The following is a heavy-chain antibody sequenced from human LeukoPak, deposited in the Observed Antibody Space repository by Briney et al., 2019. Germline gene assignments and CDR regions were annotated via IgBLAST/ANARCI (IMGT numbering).Heavy chain of an antibody. V-gene: IGHV3-21*01. CDR3: AGGGYGGNRDAFDI. J-gene: IGHJ3*02. Sequence: PGGSLRLSCAASGFTFSSYEMNWVRQAPGKGLEWVSSISSSSSYIYYADSVKGRFTISRDNAKNSLYLQMNSLRAEDTAVYYCAGGGYGGNRDAFDIWGQGTMVTVSS. CDR2: ISSSSSYI. CDR1: GFTFSSYE. D-gene: IGHD4-23*01.